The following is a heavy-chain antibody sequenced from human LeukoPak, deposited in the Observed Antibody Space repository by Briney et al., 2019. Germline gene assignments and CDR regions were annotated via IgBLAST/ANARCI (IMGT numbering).Heavy chain of an antibody. J-gene: IGHJ4*02. CDR3: ALGLVTDY. Sequence: GGSLRLSCAASGFTFSSYWMHWVRQVPGKGLEWVSVIYSGGSTYYADSVKGRFTISRDNSKNTLYLQMNSLRVEDTAVYYCALGLVTDYWGQGTLVTVSS. V-gene: IGHV3-66*01. D-gene: IGHD3-9*01. CDR1: GFTFSSYW. CDR2: IYSGGST.